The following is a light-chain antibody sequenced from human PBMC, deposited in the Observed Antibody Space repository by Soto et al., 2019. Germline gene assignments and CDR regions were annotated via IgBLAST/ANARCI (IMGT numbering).Light chain of an antibody. J-gene: IGLJ1*01. Sequence: QSVLTQPASVSVSPGQSITMSCTGTSSDVGTYNLVSWYQQHPNKAPKLLIYEANKRPSGVSNRFSGSKSGNTASLTISGLQAEDEADYYCCSYATSTTYVFGSGTKVTVL. CDR3: CSYATSTTYV. V-gene: IGLV2-23*01. CDR2: EAN. CDR1: SSDVGTYNL.